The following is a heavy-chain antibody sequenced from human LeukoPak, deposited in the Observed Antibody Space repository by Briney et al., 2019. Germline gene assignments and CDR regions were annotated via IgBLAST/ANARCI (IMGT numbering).Heavy chain of an antibody. V-gene: IGHV4-39*07. CDR3: ARDPSTVTYVHNWFDP. J-gene: IGHJ5*02. D-gene: IGHD4-17*01. CDR1: GGSISSSSYY. Sequence: PSETLSLTCTVSGGSISSSSYYWGWIRQPPGKGLEWIGSIYYSGSTYYNPSLKSRVTISVDTSKNQFSLKLSSVTAADTAVYYCARDPSTVTYVHNWFDPWGQGTLVTVSS. CDR2: IYYSGST.